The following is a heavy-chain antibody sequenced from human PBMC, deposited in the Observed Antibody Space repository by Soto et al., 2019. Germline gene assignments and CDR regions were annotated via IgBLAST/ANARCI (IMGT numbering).Heavy chain of an antibody. Sequence: ASVKVSCKASGYTFTSYGISWVRQAPGQGLEWMGWISAYNGNTNYAQKLQGRVTMTTDTSTSTAYMELRSLRSDDTAVYYCARGYCSSTSCYAASLFNYYMDVWGKGTTVTSP. CDR3: ARGYCSSTSCYAASLFNYYMDV. J-gene: IGHJ6*03. CDR2: ISAYNGNT. D-gene: IGHD2-2*01. CDR1: GYTFTSYG. V-gene: IGHV1-18*01.